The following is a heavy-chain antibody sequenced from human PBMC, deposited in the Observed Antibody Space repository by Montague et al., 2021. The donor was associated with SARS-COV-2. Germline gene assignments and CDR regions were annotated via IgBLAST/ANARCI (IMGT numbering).Heavy chain of an antibody. CDR3: ARSYGTTVVTRAFDY. CDR1: GFSLRTSGMC. V-gene: IGHV2-70*01. Sequence: PALVKPTQTLTLTCTFSGFSLRTSGMCVSWIRQPPGKALEWLTLIDWDDDKYYSTSLKTRLTISKDTSKNQVVLTMTNMDPVDTATYYCARSYGTTVVTRAFDYWGQGTLVTVSP. J-gene: IGHJ4*02. CDR2: IDWDDDK. D-gene: IGHD4-23*01.